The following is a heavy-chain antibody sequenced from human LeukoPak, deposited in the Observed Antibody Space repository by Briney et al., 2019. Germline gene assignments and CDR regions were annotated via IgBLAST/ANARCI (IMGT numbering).Heavy chain of an antibody. D-gene: IGHD2-2*01. CDR1: GYSFTSYW. J-gene: IGHJ4*02. V-gene: IGHV5-51*01. Sequence: GESLKISCKGSGYSFTSYWIGWVRQMLGKGLEWMGIIYPGDSDTRYSPSFQGQVTISADKSISTAYLQWSSLKASDTAMYYCARRAHCSSTSCYHYPGYFGYWGQGTLVTVSS. CDR2: IYPGDSDT. CDR3: ARRAHCSSTSCYHYPGYFGY.